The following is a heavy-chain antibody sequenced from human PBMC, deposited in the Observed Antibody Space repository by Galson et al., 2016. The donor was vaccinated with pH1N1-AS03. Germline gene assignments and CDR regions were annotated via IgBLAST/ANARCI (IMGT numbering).Heavy chain of an antibody. V-gene: IGHV4-59*01. CDR1: GGSISSYY. CDR3: ARFRSSWTFYYGLDV. Sequence: SETLSLTCTASGGSISSYYWTWIRRPPGKGLEWIGHIYYSGGTNYNPSLKSRVTISVDTSKNQFSLKLSSVTAADTAVYYCARFRSSWTFYYGLDVWGQGTTVTVSS. J-gene: IGHJ6*02. D-gene: IGHD6-13*01. CDR2: IYYSGGT.